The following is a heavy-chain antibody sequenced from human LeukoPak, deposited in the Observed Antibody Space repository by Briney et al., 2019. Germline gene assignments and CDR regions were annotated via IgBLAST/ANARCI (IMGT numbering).Heavy chain of an antibody. J-gene: IGHJ6*04. V-gene: IGHV3-74*01. D-gene: IGHD3-10*01. CDR2: INSDGSST. CDR1: GFTFSSYW. Sequence: GGSLRLSCAASGFTFSSYWMHWVRQAPGKGLVWVSRINSDGSSTSYADSVKGRFTISRDNAKNTLYLQMNSLRAEDTAVYYSASSYYGSGSYYSYYGMDVWGKGTTATVSS. CDR3: ASSYYGSGSYYSYYGMDV.